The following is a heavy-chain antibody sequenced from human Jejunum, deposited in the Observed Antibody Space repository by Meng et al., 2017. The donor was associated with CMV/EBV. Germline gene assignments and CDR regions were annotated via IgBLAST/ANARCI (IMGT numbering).Heavy chain of an antibody. CDR3: ARDWGAYTDYFFDY. V-gene: IGHV1-2*02. CDR2: INPNTGGT. D-gene: IGHD3-16*01. CDR1: GYTFIDYY. J-gene: IGHJ4*02. Sequence: SGYTFIDYYIFWVRQAPGQGLEWMGWINPNTGGTSYSQKFQDRVTMTRDTSISTAYMEVTRLRSDDTAVYYCARDWGAYTDYFFDYWGQGTLVTVSS.